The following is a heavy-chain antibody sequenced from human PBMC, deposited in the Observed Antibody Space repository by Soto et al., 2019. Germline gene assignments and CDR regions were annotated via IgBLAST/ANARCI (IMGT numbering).Heavy chain of an antibody. CDR3: ARDFGDSSGYQTYYYYYGIDV. Sequence: GGSLRLSCAASGFTFSSYGMHWVRQAPGKGLEWVAVIWYDGSNKYYADSVKGRFTISRDNSKNTLYLQMNSLRAEDTAVYYCARDFGDSSGYQTYYYYYGIDVWGQGTTVTVSS. J-gene: IGHJ6*02. CDR1: GFTFSSYG. CDR2: IWYDGSNK. D-gene: IGHD3-22*01. V-gene: IGHV3-33*01.